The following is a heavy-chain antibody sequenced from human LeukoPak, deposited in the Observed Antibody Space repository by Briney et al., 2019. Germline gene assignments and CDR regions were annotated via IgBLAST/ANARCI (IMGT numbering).Heavy chain of an antibody. CDR3: ARDYSDYVWGSYRSPYDY. CDR1: GYTFTSYG. D-gene: IGHD3-16*02. Sequence: ASVKVSCKASGYTFTSYGISWVRQAPGQGLEWMGWISAYNGNTNYAQKLQGRVTMTTDTSTSTAYMELRSLRSDDTAVYYCARDYSDYVWGSYRSPYDYWGQGTLVTVSS. J-gene: IGHJ4*02. CDR2: ISAYNGNT. V-gene: IGHV1-18*01.